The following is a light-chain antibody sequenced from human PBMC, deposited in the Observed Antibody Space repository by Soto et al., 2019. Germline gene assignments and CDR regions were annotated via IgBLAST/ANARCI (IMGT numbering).Light chain of an antibody. Sequence: QSALTQPASVSGSPGQSITISSTGTSSDVGDYNYVSWYQQHPGKAPKLMIYEVSNRPSGVSNRFSGSKSGNTASLTISGLQAEDEAYYYCTSYTSSSTLMVFGGGTKLTVL. CDR2: EVS. CDR1: SSDVGDYNY. CDR3: TSYTSSSTLMV. V-gene: IGLV2-14*01. J-gene: IGLJ2*01.